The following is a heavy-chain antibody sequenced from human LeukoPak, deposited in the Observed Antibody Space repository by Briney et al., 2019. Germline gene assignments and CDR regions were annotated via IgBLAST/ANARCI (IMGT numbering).Heavy chain of an antibody. CDR3: ARDLGIAVAGNNWFDP. J-gene: IGHJ5*02. Sequence: SVKVSCKASGGTFSSYAVSWVRQAPGQGLEWMGGIIPIFGTANYAQKFQGRVTITTDESTSTAYMELSSLRSEDTAVYYCARDLGIAVAGNNWFDPWGQGTLVTVSS. CDR1: GGTFSSYA. CDR2: IIPIFGTA. V-gene: IGHV1-69*05. D-gene: IGHD6-19*01.